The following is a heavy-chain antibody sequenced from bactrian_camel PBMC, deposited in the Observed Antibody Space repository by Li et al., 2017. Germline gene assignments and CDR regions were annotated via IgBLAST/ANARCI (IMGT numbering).Heavy chain of an antibody. V-gene: IGHV3S1*01. J-gene: IGHJ6*01. CDR2: IDIGGST. Sequence: QLVESGGGSVQAGGSLTLSCVASEYTREYCMGWSRQTPGSEREGVAAIDIGGSTTYADSVKGRFIISTDNSKKTLYLQMYSVKVEDTAMYYCAAESSPTTIWEGGKSFPLLLEAEFGFWGQGTQVTVS. CDR1: EYTREYC. CDR3: AAESSPTTIWEGGKSFPLLLEAEFGF. D-gene: IGHD3*01.